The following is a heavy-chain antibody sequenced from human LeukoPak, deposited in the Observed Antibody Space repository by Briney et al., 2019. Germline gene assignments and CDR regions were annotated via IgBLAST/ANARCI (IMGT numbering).Heavy chain of an antibody. CDR1: GFTFSSYA. Sequence: GGSLRLSCAASGFTFSSYAMSWVRQAPGKGLEWVSAISGSGGSTYYADSVKGRFTISRENAKNSLYLQMNSLRAGDTAVYYCARSYGSGSGYYYYYGMDVWGQGTTVTVSS. V-gene: IGHV3-23*01. CDR2: ISGSGGST. CDR3: ARSYGSGSGYYYYYGMDV. D-gene: IGHD3-10*01. J-gene: IGHJ6*02.